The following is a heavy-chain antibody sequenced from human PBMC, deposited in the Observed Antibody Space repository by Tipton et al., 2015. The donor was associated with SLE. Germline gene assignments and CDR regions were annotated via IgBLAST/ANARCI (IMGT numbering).Heavy chain of an antibody. D-gene: IGHD5-24*01. J-gene: IGHJ5*02. CDR2: IYYSGST. CDR1: GGSISSSSYY. CDR3: ARRERSPIWFDP. V-gene: IGHV4-39*01. Sequence: TLSLTCTVSGGSISSSSYYWGWIRQPPGRGLEWIGSIYYSGSTFYNPSLKSRVTLSVDTSRNQFSLKMISVTAADTAVYYCARRERSPIWFDPWGQGTLVTVSS.